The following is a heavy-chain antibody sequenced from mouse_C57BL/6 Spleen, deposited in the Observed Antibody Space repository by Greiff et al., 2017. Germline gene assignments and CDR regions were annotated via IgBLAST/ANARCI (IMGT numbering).Heavy chain of an antibody. CDR2: IRNKANGYTT. Sequence: EVKLVESGGGLVQPGASLRLSCAASGFTFTDYYMSWVRLPPGTAPERLALIRNKANGYTTEYTASGKGRFTISSDNSQNILYLQLNTLRAEDSATYYCVKAPYGSTEYFDVWGTGTTVTVSS. D-gene: IGHD1-2*01. V-gene: IGHV7-4*01. CDR1: GFTFTDYY. J-gene: IGHJ1*03. CDR3: VKAPYGSTEYFDV.